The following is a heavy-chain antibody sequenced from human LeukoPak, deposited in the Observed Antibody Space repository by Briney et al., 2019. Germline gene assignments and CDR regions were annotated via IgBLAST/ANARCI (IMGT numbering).Heavy chain of an antibody. V-gene: IGHV2-5*02. CDR2: IYWDDDK. CDR1: GFSLSTSGVG. D-gene: IGHD3-3*01. Sequence: ESGPTLVNPTQTLTRTCTFSGFSLSTSGVGLGWIRQPPGKPLEWLALIYWDDDKRYSPSLKSRLTITKDTSKNQVVLTMTNMDPVDTATYYCAHSLTIFGVVTPGYFDYWGQGTLVTVSS. CDR3: AHSLTIFGVVTPGYFDY. J-gene: IGHJ4*02.